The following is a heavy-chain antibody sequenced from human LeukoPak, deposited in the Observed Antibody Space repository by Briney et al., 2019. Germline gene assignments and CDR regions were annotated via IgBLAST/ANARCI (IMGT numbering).Heavy chain of an antibody. D-gene: IGHD3-9*01. CDR1: GGSISSSSYY. CDR3: ARIEYYDILTGYS. J-gene: IGHJ1*01. CDR2: IYYRGST. V-gene: IGHV4-39*01. Sequence: SETLSLTCTVSGGSISSSSYYWGWIRQPPGKGLEWIGSIYYRGSTYYNPSLKSRVTISVDTSKNQFSLKLSSVTAADTAVYYCARIEYYDILTGYSWGQGTLVTVSS.